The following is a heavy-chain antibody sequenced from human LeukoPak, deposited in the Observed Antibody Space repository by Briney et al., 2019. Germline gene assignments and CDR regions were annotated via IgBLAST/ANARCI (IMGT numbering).Heavy chain of an antibody. CDR2: IRYDGSNK. V-gene: IGHV3-30*02. CDR3: AKVGLCGGDCYNFDY. D-gene: IGHD2-21*02. J-gene: IGHJ4*02. Sequence: GGSLRLSCAASGFTFNSYGMHWVRQAPGKGLEWVAFIRYDGSNKYYADSVKGRFTISRDNSKNTLYLQMNSLRAEDTAVYYCAKVGLCGGDCYNFDYWGQGTLVTVSS. CDR1: GFTFNSYG.